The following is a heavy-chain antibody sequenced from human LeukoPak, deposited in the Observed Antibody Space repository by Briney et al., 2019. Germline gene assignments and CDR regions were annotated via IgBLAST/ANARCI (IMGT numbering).Heavy chain of an antibody. CDR2: IYYSGST. Sequence: SETLSLTCGVSGGSISSNNWWSWVRQPPGKGLEWIGDIYYSGSTNYNPSLKSRVTISVDTSKHQFSLKLSSVTAADTAVYYCARGYRNYYDSSGYYYYYYYMDVWGKGTTVTISS. CDR1: GGSISSNNW. J-gene: IGHJ6*03. D-gene: IGHD3-22*01. CDR3: ARGYRNYYDSSGYYYYYYYMDV. V-gene: IGHV4-4*02.